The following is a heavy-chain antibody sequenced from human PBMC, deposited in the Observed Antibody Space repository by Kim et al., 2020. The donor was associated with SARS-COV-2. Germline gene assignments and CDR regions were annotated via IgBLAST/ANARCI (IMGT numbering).Heavy chain of an antibody. V-gene: IGHV4-34*01. CDR3: ARGSGYSSGWYGY. J-gene: IGHJ4*02. Sequence: YSPSLKSRVTISVDTSKNQFSLKLSSVTAADTAVYYCARGSGYSSGWYGYWGQGTLVTVSS. D-gene: IGHD6-19*01.